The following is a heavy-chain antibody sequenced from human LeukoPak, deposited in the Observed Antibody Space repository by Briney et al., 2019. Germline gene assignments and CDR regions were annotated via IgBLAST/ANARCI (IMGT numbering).Heavy chain of an antibody. Sequence: ASVKVSCKASGYTFTGYYMHWVRQAPGQGLEWMGWINPNSGGTNYAQKFQGRVTMTRDTSISTAYMELSRLRSDDTAVYYCARAGRVLGVAFDPWAREPWSPSPQ. J-gene: IGHJ5*02. D-gene: IGHD3-3*01. V-gene: IGHV1-2*02. CDR1: GYTFTGYY. CDR2: INPNSGGT. CDR3: ARAGRVLGVAFDP.